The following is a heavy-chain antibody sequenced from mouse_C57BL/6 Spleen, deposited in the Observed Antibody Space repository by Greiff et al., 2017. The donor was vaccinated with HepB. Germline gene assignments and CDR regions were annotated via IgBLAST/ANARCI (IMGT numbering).Heavy chain of an antibody. Sequence: VKLKQSGAELVKPGASVKISCKASGYAFSSYWMNWVKQRPGKGLEWIGQIYPGDGDTNYNGKFKGKATLTADKSSSTAYMQLSSLTSEDSAVYFCARWYGSSNYYAMDYWGQGTSVTVSS. CDR3: ARWYGSSNYYAMDY. V-gene: IGHV1-80*01. J-gene: IGHJ4*01. D-gene: IGHD1-1*01. CDR1: GYAFSSYW. CDR2: IYPGDGDT.